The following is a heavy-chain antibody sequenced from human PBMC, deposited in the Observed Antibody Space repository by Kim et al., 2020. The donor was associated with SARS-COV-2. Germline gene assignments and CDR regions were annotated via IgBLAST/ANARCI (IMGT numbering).Heavy chain of an antibody. Sequence: SETLSLTCAVSGGSISSSNWWSWVRQPPGKGLEWIGEIYHSGSTNYNPPLKSRVTISVDKSKNQFSLKLSSVTAADTAVYYCARVPNAPVVVVAAVYSWGQGTLVTVSS. J-gene: IGHJ4*02. CDR2: IYHSGST. CDR1: GGSISSSNW. D-gene: IGHD2-15*01. CDR3: ARVPNAPVVVVAAVYS. V-gene: IGHV4-4*02.